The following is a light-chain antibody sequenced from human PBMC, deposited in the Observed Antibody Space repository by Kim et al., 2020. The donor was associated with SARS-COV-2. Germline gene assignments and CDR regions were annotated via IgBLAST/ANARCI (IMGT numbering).Light chain of an antibody. CDR2: AAS. CDR1: QGIAKY. CDR3: QQYNTYPWT. J-gene: IGKJ1*01. V-gene: IGKV1-16*01. Sequence: ASVGDRVTITWRASQGIAKYLAWFQQKPGKAPKSRIYAASTLQSGVPSRFSGSGSRTDFTLTINSLQPEDVGTYYYQQYNTYPWTFGQGTKVDIK.